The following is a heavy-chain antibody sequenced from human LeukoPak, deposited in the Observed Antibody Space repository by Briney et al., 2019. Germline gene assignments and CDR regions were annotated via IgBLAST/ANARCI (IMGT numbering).Heavy chain of an antibody. CDR3: ATIRGSLYYFDY. J-gene: IGHJ4*02. CDR1: GFTFSSYW. CDR2: IYYSGST. Sequence: PGGSLRLSCAASGFTFSSYWMSWVRQPPGKGLEWIGSIYYSGSTYYNPSLKSRVTISVDTSKNQFSLKLSSVTAADTAVYYCATIRGSLYYFDYWGQGTLVTVSS. V-gene: IGHV4-39*07.